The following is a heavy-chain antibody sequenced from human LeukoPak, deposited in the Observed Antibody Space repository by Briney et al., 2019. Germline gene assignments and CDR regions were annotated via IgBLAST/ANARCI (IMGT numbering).Heavy chain of an antibody. J-gene: IGHJ5*02. CDR2: INSDGSST. CDR1: GFTFSSYW. V-gene: IGHV3-74*01. CDR3: AAVAGNWFDP. Sequence: PGGSLRLSCAASGFTFSSYWMHWVRQAPGRGLVWVSRINSDGSSTRYADSVKGRFTISRDNAKNTLYLQMNSLRVKDTAVYYCAAVAGNWFDPWGQGTLVTVSS. D-gene: IGHD6-19*01.